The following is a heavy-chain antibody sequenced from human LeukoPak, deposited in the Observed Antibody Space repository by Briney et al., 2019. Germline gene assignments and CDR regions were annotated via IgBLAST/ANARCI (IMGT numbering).Heavy chain of an antibody. CDR1: GFTFSSYA. D-gene: IGHD4-17*01. J-gene: IGHJ4*02. CDR3: AKDHGDYEGFDY. V-gene: IGHV3-64*04. CDR2: ISSNGGST. Sequence: GGSLRLSCSASGFTFSSYAIHWVRQAPGKGLEYVSAISSNGGSTYYADSVKGRFTISRDNSKNTLYLQMNSLRAEDTAVYYCAKDHGDYEGFDYWGRGTLVTVSS.